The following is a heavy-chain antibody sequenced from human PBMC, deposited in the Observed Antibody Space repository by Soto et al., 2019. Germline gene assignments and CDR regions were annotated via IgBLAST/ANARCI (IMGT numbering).Heavy chain of an antibody. CDR3: ARDIKAHYFDGIRYYYPGFDP. CDR2: ISYSGSV. D-gene: IGHD3-22*01. J-gene: IGHJ5*02. Sequence: SETLSLTCTVSGGSISNYFWNWIRQPPGKGLEWLGYISYSGSVSYNPSLKSRLTILLDRSKNLFSLSLHSVTAADTAVYFCARDIKAHYFDGIRYYYPGFDPWGQGTLVTVSS. CDR1: GGSISNYF. V-gene: IGHV4-59*01.